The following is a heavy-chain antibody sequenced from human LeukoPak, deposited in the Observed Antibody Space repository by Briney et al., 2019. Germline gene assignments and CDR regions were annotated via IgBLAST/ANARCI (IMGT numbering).Heavy chain of an antibody. V-gene: IGHV3-13*01. J-gene: IGHJ4*02. CDR1: GFSFSTYD. CDR2: IGTAGDT. D-gene: IGHD6-13*01. CDR3: ARRGYSSSWAYFDY. Sequence: QPGGSLRLSCAASGFSFSTYDMHWVRQVTGKGLEWVSAIGTAGDTHYVDSVNGRFTISRENAKNSLYLQMNSLRAGDTAVYYCARRGYSSSWAYFDYWGQGILVTVSS.